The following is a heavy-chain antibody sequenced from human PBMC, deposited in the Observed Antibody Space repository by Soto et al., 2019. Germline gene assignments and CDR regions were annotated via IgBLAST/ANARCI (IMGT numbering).Heavy chain of an antibody. D-gene: IGHD2-21*02. J-gene: IGHJ4*02. CDR1: GGSISSGGYS. V-gene: IGHV4-30-2*01. CDR3: ARAYSGGDAYFDY. Sequence: SETLSLTCAVSGGSISSGGYSWGWIRQPPGKGLEWIGYIYQSGSTYYNPSLKSRVTIAADRSKNQFPLNLASVTAADTAVYYCARAYSGGDAYFDYWGQGTLVTVSS. CDR2: IYQSGST.